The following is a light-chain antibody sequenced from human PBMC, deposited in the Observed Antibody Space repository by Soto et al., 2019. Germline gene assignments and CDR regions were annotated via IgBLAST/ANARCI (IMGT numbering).Light chain of an antibody. J-gene: IGLJ1*01. V-gene: IGLV2-14*03. CDR3: SSHTTSNTRV. CDR1: NSDVGAYDF. CDR2: EVS. Sequence: QSVLTQPASVSGFPGQSIAISCTGTNSDVGAYDFVSWYQQHPDKAPKLLIYEVSNRPSGVSDRSSGSKSANTATLTISGLQAEDEADYYCSSHTTSNTRVFGTGTKVTVL.